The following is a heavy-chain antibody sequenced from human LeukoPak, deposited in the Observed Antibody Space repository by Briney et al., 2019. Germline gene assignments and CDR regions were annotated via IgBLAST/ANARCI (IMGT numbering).Heavy chain of an antibody. D-gene: IGHD2-8*01. CDR2: IREDGSQR. J-gene: IGHJ4*02. CDR3: ARGPTNGQAFDY. Sequence: GGSLRPSCVASGFTFSSSWMTWVRQAPGKGLEWVASIREDGSQRTAVDSVRGRFTISRDNAKNSVYLQMDSLRAEDTAVYYCARGPTNGQAFDYWGQGTLVSVSS. CDR1: GFTFSSSW. V-gene: IGHV3-7*01.